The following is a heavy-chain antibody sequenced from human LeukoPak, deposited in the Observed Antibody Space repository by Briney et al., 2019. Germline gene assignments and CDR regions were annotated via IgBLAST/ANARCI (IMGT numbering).Heavy chain of an antibody. CDR3: ARGPLRGDYRIFDAFDI. J-gene: IGHJ3*02. Sequence: SETLSLTCTVSGGSISSYYWSWIRQPPGKGLEWIGYIYYSGSTNYNPSLKSRVTISVDTSKNQFSLKLSSVTAADTAVYYCARGPLRGDYRIFDAFDIWGQGTMVTVSS. CDR1: GGSISSYY. D-gene: IGHD4-11*01. CDR2: IYYSGST. V-gene: IGHV4-59*01.